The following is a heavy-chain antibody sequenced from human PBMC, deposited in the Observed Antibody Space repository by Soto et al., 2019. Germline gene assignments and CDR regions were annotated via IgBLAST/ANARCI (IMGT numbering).Heavy chain of an antibody. CDR1: GFTFSSYG. V-gene: IGHV3-33*01. CDR2: IWYDGSNK. J-gene: IGHJ4*02. Sequence: QVQLVESGGGVVQPGRSLRLSCAASGFTFSSYGMHWVRQATGKGLERVAVIWYDGSNKYYADSVKGRFTISRDNSKNTLYLQMNGLRAEDTAVYYCARDGGWDPVVVTARDYWGQGTPVTVAS. D-gene: IGHD2-21*02. CDR3: ARDGGWDPVVVTARDY.